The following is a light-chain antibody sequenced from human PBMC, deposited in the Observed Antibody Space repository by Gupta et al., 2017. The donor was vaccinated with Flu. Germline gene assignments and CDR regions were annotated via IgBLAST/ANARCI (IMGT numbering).Light chain of an antibody. CDR2: ENN. CDR1: SSNIGRKY. V-gene: IGLV1-51*02. J-gene: IGLJ3*02. Sequence: QSVLPQPPSVSAAPGQKVTIPCSGSSSNIGRKYVSWYQQVTAAVPNLLIYENNLRNSGIPGRFSAAKSGTSATVDTTGLQTGEEADYFWDTWDTNRRGGVFGGGTKLTVL. CDR3: DTWDTNRRGGV.